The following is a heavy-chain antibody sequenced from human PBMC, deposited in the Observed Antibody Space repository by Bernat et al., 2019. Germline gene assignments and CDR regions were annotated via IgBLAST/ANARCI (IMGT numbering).Heavy chain of an antibody. V-gene: IGHV4-31*03. CDR3: ARDRRGYASHYYYYGMDV. CDR1: GGSISSGGYY. Sequence: QVQLQESGPVLVKPSQTLSLTCTVSGGSISSGGYYWSWIRQHPGKGLEWIGYIYYSGSTYYNPSLKSRVTISVDTSKNQFSLKLGSVTAADTAVYYCARDRRGYASHYYYYGMDVWGQGTTVTVSS. D-gene: IGHD2-2*01. J-gene: IGHJ6*02. CDR2: IYYSGST.